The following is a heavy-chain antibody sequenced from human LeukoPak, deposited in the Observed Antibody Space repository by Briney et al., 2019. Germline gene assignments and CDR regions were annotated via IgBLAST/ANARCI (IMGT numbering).Heavy chain of an antibody. D-gene: IGHD2-21*02. CDR3: AKDRHIVVVTGNFQH. J-gene: IGHJ1*01. V-gene: IGHV3-30*18. Sequence: GRSLRLSCAASGFTFSSYGMHWVRQAPGKGLEWVAVISYDGSNKYYADSVKGRFTISRDNSKNTLYLQMNSLRAEDTAVYYCAKDRHIVVVTGNFQHWGQGTLVTVSS. CDR1: GFTFSSYG. CDR2: ISYDGSNK.